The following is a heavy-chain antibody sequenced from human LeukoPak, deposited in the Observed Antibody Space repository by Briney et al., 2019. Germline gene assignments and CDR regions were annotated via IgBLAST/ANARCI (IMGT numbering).Heavy chain of an antibody. V-gene: IGHV3-53*01. J-gene: IGHJ6*02. Sequence: PGGSLRLSCAASGFTVSSNYMSWVRQAPGKGLEWVSVIYSGGSTYYADSVKGRFTISRDNSKNTLYLPMNSLRAEDTAVYYCARAGAAYCSGGSCYYYYGMDVWGQGTTVTVSS. D-gene: IGHD2-15*01. CDR2: IYSGGST. CDR3: ARAGAAYCSGGSCYYYYGMDV. CDR1: GFTVSSNY.